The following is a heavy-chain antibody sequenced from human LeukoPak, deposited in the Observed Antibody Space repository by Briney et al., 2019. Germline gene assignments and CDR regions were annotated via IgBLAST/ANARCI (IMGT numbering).Heavy chain of an antibody. CDR1: GFTFSSYA. V-gene: IGHV3-23*01. J-gene: IGHJ4*02. CDR2: ISGSGGST. Sequence: GGSLRLSCAASGFTFSSYAMSWVRQAPGKGLEWVSAISGSGGSTYYADSVKGRFTISRHNSKNTLYLQMNSLRAEDTAVYYCAKDGLIYGPEYYFDYWGQGTLVTVSS. D-gene: IGHD3-16*02. CDR3: AKDGLIYGPEYYFDY.